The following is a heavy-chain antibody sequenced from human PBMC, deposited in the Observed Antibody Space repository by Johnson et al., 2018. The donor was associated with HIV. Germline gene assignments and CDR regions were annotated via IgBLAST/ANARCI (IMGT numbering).Heavy chain of an antibody. CDR1: GFTFSSYG. Sequence: QVQLVESGGGVVQPGRSLRLSCAASGFTFSSYGMHWVRQAPGKGLEWVAVISYDGSNKYYADSVKGRFTISRDNSKNTLYLQMNSLRAEDTAVYYCASLPGDAFDIWGQGTMVTVSS. CDR3: ASLPGDAFDI. CDR2: ISYDGSNK. V-gene: IGHV3-30*19. D-gene: IGHD2-2*01. J-gene: IGHJ3*02.